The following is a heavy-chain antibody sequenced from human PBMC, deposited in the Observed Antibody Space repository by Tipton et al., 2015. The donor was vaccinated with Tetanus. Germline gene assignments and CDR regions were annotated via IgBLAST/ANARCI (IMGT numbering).Heavy chain of an antibody. J-gene: IGHJ5*02. CDR2: VYYSGTT. Sequence: TLSLTCAVSGASLSGHFWSWVRQPPGKGLEWIGSVYYSGTTYYNASLESRVTISIDTSKRQISMKLTSVTAADTAVYYCARHLYGYWFDPWGQGALVTVSS. CDR3: ARHLYGYWFDP. CDR1: GASLSGHF. D-gene: IGHD2/OR15-2a*01. V-gene: IGHV4-39*01.